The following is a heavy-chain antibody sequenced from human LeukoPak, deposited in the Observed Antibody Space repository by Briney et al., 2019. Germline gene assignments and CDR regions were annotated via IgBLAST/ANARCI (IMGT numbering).Heavy chain of an antibody. CDR2: ISGIGGGGP. CDR1: GFTFSTYG. D-gene: IGHD2-15*01. Sequence: GGSLRLSCAASGFTFSTYGMGWVRQAPGKGLEWVSGISGIGGGGPYYADSVKGRFTISRDSSKNTLFLQMNRLRPEDAAVYYCAKAPVTTCRGAFCYPFDCWGLGTLVTVSS. CDR3: AKAPVTTCRGAFCYPFDC. J-gene: IGHJ4*02. V-gene: IGHV3-23*01.